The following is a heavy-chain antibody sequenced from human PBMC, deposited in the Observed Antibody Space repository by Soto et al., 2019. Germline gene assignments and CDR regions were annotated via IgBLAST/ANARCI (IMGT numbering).Heavy chain of an antibody. Sequence: EVQLLESGGGLVQPGGSLRLSCAASGFTFSSYAMSWVRQAPGKGLEWVSAISGSGGSTYYADSVKGRFTISRDNSKNTLYLQMNSLRAEDTAVYYCAKIDLWRDSSGPRGMDVWGQGTTVTVSS. V-gene: IGHV3-23*01. J-gene: IGHJ6*02. CDR1: GFTFSSYA. D-gene: IGHD3-22*01. CDR2: ISGSGGST. CDR3: AKIDLWRDSSGPRGMDV.